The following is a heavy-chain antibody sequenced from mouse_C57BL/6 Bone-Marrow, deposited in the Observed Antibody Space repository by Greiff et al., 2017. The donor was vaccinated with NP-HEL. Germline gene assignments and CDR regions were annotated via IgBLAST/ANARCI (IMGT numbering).Heavy chain of an antibody. CDR3: ARKADYDGFAY. D-gene: IGHD2-4*01. V-gene: IGHV5-15*01. J-gene: IGHJ3*01. Sequence: EVQLVESGGGLVQPGGSLKLSCAASGFTFSDYGMAWVRQAPRKGPEWVAFLSNLAYSIYYADTVTGRFTIARENAKNTLYLEMRSLRSEDTAMYYCARKADYDGFAYWGQGTLVTVSA. CDR2: LSNLAYSI. CDR1: GFTFSDYG.